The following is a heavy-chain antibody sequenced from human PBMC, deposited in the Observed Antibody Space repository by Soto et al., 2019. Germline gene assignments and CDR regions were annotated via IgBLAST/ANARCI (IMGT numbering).Heavy chain of an antibody. CDR1: GFTFSSFG. J-gene: IGHJ4*02. D-gene: IGHD3-22*01. Sequence: GGSLRLSCAVSGFTFSSFGMNWVRQAPGKGLEWISVISGGGGSTHYADSVKGRSTISRDNSKNTLYLQVNSLRAEDTAVYYCAKEADISGYHPDYWGQGTQVTVSS. CDR2: ISGGGGST. V-gene: IGHV3-23*01. CDR3: AKEADISGYHPDY.